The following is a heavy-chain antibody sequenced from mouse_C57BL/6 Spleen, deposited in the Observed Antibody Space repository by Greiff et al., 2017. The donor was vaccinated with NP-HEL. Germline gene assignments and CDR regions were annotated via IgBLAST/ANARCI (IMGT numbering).Heavy chain of an antibody. Sequence: DVKLQESGPELVKPGASVKIPCKASGYTFTDYNMDWVKQSHGKSLEWIGDINPNNGGTIYNQKFKGKATLTVDKSSSTAYMELRSLTSEDTAVYYCARSDDAFPFAYWGQGTLVTVSA. CDR2: INPNNGGT. CDR3: ARSDDAFPFAY. V-gene: IGHV1-18*01. J-gene: IGHJ3*01. CDR1: GYTFTDYN.